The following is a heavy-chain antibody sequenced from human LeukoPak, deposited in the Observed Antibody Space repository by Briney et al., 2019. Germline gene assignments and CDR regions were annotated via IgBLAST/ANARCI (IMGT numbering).Heavy chain of an antibody. J-gene: IGHJ4*02. D-gene: IGHD1-26*01. Sequence: GRSLRLSCAASGFTFDDYAMHWVRQAPGKGLEWVSGISWNSGSIGYADSVKGRFTISRDNAKNSLYLQMNSLRAEDTAVYYCASHSGDGLDIWGQGTLVTVPS. V-gene: IGHV3-9*01. CDR3: ASHSGDGLDI. CDR2: ISWNSGSI. CDR1: GFTFDDYA.